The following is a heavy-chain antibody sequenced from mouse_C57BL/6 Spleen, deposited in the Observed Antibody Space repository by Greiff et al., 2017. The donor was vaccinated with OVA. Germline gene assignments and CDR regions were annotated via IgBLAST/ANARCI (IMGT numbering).Heavy chain of an antibody. CDR2: IRNKAIGYTT. CDR1: GFTFTDYY. D-gene: IGHD2-4*01. Sequence: EVMLMESGGGLVQPGGSLSLSCAASGFTFTDYYLSLVRPPPGKALEWLGFIRNKAIGYTTEYSASVKGRFTISRDNSQSILSLQMNALRAEDSATYYCARKDEYDVFAYWGQGTLVTVSA. V-gene: IGHV7-3*01. CDR3: ARKDEYDVFAY. J-gene: IGHJ3*01.